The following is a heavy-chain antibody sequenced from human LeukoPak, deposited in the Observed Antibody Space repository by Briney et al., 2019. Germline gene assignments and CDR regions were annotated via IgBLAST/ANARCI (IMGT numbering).Heavy chain of an antibody. Sequence: ASVKVSCKASGGTFSSYAISWVRQAPGQGLEWMGRIIPIFGTANYAQKFQGRVTITTDESTSTAYIALSSLRSEDTAVSYCASPVAGGGYDAFDIWGQGTMVTASS. CDR3: ASPVAGGGYDAFDI. CDR2: IIPIFGTA. J-gene: IGHJ3*02. CDR1: GGTFSSYA. V-gene: IGHV1-69*05. D-gene: IGHD6-19*01.